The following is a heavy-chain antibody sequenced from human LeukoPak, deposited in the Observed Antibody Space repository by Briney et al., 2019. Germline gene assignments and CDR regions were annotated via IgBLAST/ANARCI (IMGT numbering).Heavy chain of an antibody. CDR1: GFTFSGYA. Sequence: GGSLRLSCAASGFTFSGYAMNWVRQAPGKGREWVSGISGSGAGTYYSDSVKGRFTISRDNSKNTLYLQMNSLRADDTAVYYCAKMVREFYTISYYFDYWGQGTLVTVSS. J-gene: IGHJ4*02. V-gene: IGHV3-23*01. D-gene: IGHD2-8*01. CDR3: AKMVREFYTISYYFDY. CDR2: ISGSGAGT.